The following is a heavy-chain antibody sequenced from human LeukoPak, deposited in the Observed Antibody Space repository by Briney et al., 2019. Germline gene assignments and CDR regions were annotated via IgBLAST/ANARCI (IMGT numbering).Heavy chain of an antibody. CDR3: ASRGYSGYDYGNFDY. CDR2: INHSGST. Sequence: SETLSLTCAVYGGSFSGYYWSWIRQPPGKGLEWIGEINHSGSTNYNPSLKSRVTISVDTSKNQFSLKLSSVTAADTAVYYCASRGYSGYDYGNFDYWGQGTLVTVSS. V-gene: IGHV4-34*01. CDR1: GGSFSGYY. J-gene: IGHJ4*02. D-gene: IGHD5-12*01.